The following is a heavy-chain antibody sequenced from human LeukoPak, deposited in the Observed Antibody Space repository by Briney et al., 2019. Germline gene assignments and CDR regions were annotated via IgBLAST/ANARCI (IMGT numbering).Heavy chain of an antibody. Sequence: SETLSLTCTVSGVSISSSNSYWGWIRQPPGKGLEWIGSVYYTGNTYYNASLKSRVTIVIDTSKNQFSLKLSSVTAADTAVYYCARGLDYYDSSGSLDYWGQGTLVTVSS. J-gene: IGHJ4*02. D-gene: IGHD3-22*01. CDR3: ARGLDYYDSSGSLDY. V-gene: IGHV4-39*07. CDR2: VYYTGNT. CDR1: GVSISSSNSY.